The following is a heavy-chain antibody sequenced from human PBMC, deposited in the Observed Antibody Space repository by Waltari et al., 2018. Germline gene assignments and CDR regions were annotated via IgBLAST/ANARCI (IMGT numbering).Heavy chain of an antibody. J-gene: IGHJ4*02. D-gene: IGHD2-15*01. V-gene: IGHV4-4*02. CDR2: SHRSGRT. CDR1: GDSMSSNNW. CDR3: ARDRGRGLYLDS. Sequence: QLQLQESGPGLVKPSGTLSLTCTVPGDSMSSNNWWSWGRQPPEKGLEWIGQSHRSGRTNYNPSLESRVSISLDTANKQLSLKVTSTTAADTAVYYCARDRGRGLYLDSWGQGILVTVSP.